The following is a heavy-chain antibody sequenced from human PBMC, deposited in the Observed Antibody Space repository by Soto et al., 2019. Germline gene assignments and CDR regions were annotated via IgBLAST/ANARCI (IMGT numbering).Heavy chain of an antibody. D-gene: IGHD3-22*01. J-gene: IGHJ5*02. CDR2: ISSDGSNK. CDR3: ARGWYYYDSSGYYVPNWFDP. CDR1: GFTFSSYG. Sequence: QVQLVESGGGVVQPGRSLRLSCAASGFTFSSYGIHWVRQAPGKGLEWVAVISSDGSNKYYGDSVKGRFTISRDNSKNTLFLQMNSLRAEDTAVYYCARGWYYYDSSGYYVPNWFDPWGQGTLVTVSS. V-gene: IGHV3-30*03.